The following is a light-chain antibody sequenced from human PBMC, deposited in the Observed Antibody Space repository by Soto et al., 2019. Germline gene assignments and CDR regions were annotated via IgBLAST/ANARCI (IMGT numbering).Light chain of an antibody. CDR1: SSDVGGYNY. V-gene: IGLV2-14*01. CDR2: DVS. J-gene: IGLJ1*01. CDR3: SSYTSSSTYYV. Sequence: VLTQPASVSGSPGQSITISCTGTSSDVGGYNYVSWYQQHPGKAPKLMIYDVSNRPSVVSNRFSGSKSGNTASLTISGLQAEDEADYYCSSYTSSSTYYVFGTGTKVTVL.